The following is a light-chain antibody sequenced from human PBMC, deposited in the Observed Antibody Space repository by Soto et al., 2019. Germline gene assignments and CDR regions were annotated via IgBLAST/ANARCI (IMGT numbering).Light chain of an antibody. J-gene: IGKJ1*01. CDR1: EPIKTFY. CDR3: RQRYSCPWT. Sequence: IVLTQSPATLSLSPGETATLSCKASEPIKTFYFGWYQHKPGQAPRLLINGVSTRATGIPDRFSGSGSGTAFTLTISSLEPEDFAVYYCRQRYSCPWTFGQGTKVDIK. CDR2: GVS. V-gene: IGKV3D-20*02.